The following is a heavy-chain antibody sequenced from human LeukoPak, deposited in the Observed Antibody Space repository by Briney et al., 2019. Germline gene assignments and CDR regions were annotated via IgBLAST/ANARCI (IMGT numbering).Heavy chain of an antibody. D-gene: IGHD3-10*01. CDR3: ARTRALGPYGSGSYSDY. CDR2: INPNSGGT. Sequence: ASVKVSCKASGYTFTGYYMHWVRQAPGQGLEWIGRINPNSGGTNYAQKFQGRVTMTRDTSISTAYMELSRLRSDDTAVYYCARTRALGPYGSGSYSDYWGQGTLVTVSS. V-gene: IGHV1-2*06. J-gene: IGHJ4*02. CDR1: GYTFTGYY.